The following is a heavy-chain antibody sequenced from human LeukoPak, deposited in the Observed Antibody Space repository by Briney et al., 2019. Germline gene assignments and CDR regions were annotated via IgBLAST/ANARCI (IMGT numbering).Heavy chain of an antibody. Sequence: GGSLRLSCAASGFTFNSYAMQWVRHAPGKGLEYISGIDSVGDSTYYANSVKGRFSISTDNSRNTVYLQMDSLKAEDMAVYYCARADCSSSSCYTVSYWGQGTLVTVSS. CDR2: IDSVGDST. V-gene: IGHV3-64*01. D-gene: IGHD2-2*01. CDR1: GFTFNSYA. CDR3: ARADCSSSSCYTVSY. J-gene: IGHJ4*02.